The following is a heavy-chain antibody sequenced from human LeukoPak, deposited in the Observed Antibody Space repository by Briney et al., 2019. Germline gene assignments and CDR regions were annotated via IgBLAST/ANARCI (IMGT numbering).Heavy chain of an antibody. J-gene: IGHJ4*02. CDR1: GGTFSSYA. CDR3: ARDYYDSSGFGY. CDR2: IIPIFGTA. D-gene: IGHD3-22*01. V-gene: IGHV1-69*13. Sequence: ASVKVSCKASGGTFSSYAISWVRQAPGQGLEWMGGIIPIFGTANYAQKFQGRVTITADESTSTAYMELSSLRSEDTAVYYCARDYYDSSGFGYWGQGTLATVSS.